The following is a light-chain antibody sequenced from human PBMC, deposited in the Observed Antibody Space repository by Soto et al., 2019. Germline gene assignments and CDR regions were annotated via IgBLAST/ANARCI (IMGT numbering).Light chain of an antibody. CDR1: SSDVGDYHY. J-gene: IGLJ1*01. Sequence: QSALTQPASVSGSPGQSITSSCTGISSDVGDYHYVSWYQQHPGKAPTLMIFEVSNRPSGVSNRFSGSKSGNTASLTISGLQAEDEADYYCTSYTTSSSTYVFGTGTKLTVL. V-gene: IGLV2-14*01. CDR3: TSYTTSSSTYV. CDR2: EVS.